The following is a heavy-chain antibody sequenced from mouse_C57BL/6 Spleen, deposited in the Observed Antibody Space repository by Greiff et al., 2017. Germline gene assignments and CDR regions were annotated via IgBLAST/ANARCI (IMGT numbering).Heavy chain of an antibody. D-gene: IGHD1-1*01. J-gene: IGHJ1*03. CDR3: ARDYGSPNWYFDV. CDR2: INYDGSST. CDR1: GFTFSDYY. V-gene: IGHV5-16*01. Sequence: EVKVVESEGGLVQPGSSMKLSCTASGFTFSDYYMAWVRQVPEKGLEWVANINYDGSSTYYLDSLKSRFIISRDNAKNILYLQMSSLKSEDTATYYCARDYGSPNWYFDVWGTGTTVTVSS.